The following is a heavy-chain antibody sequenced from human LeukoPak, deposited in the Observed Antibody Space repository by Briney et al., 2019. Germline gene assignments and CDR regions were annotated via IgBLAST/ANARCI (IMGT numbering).Heavy chain of an antibody. J-gene: IGHJ6*03. D-gene: IGHD3-16*01. CDR3: AKVGLPSYYYYYMDV. Sequence: GGSLRLSCAASGFTFSSYSMNWVRQAPGKGLEWVSSISSSSSYIYYADSVKGRFTISRDNAKNSLYLQMNSLRAEDMALYYCAKVGLPSYYYYYMDVWGKGTTVTVSS. V-gene: IGHV3-21*04. CDR2: ISSSSSYI. CDR1: GFTFSSYS.